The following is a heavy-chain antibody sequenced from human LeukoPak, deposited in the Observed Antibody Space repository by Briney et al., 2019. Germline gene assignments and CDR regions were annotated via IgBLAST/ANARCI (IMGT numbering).Heavy chain of an antibody. J-gene: IGHJ4*02. V-gene: IGHV3-48*03. CDR1: GFTFSSYE. Sequence: PGGSLRLSCAAAGFTFSSYEMNWVRQAPGKGLEWVSYISSSGSTIYYADSVKGRFTISRDNAKNSLYLQMNSLRAEDTAVYYCARDCGCSRDYWGQGTLVTVSS. CDR3: ARDCGCSRDY. D-gene: IGHD6-19*01. CDR2: ISSSGSTI.